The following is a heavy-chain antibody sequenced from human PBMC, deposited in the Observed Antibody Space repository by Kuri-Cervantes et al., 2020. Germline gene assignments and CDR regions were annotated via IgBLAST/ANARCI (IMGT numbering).Heavy chain of an antibody. CDR3: AKCGFYCTGTTCASYFDY. CDR1: GGSISSGDYY. D-gene: IGHD2-8*02. CDR2: IYYSGST. V-gene: IGHV4-30-4*01. J-gene: IGHJ4*02. Sequence: SETLSLTCTVSGGSISSGDYYWSWIRQPPGKGLEWIEYIYYSGSTYYNPSLKSRVTISVDTSKNQFSLKLSSVTAADTAVYYCAKCGFYCTGTTCASYFDYWGQGTLVTVSS.